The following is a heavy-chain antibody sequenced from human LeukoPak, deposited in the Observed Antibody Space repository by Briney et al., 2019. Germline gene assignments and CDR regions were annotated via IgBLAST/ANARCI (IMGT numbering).Heavy chain of an antibody. V-gene: IGHV4-59*11. CDR3: ARESYDILTGYYRTPTGGNWFDP. J-gene: IGHJ5*02. Sequence: PSETLSLTCTVSGGSISSHYWRWIRQPPGRGLEWIGYIYYSGSTNYNPSLKSRVTISVDTSKNQFSLKLSSVTAADTAVYYCARESYDILTGYYRTPTGGNWFDPWGQGTLVTVSS. CDR2: IYYSGST. CDR1: GGSISSHY. D-gene: IGHD3-9*01.